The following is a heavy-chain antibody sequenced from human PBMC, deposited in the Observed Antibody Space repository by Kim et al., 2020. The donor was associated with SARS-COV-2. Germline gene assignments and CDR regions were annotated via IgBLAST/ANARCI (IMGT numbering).Heavy chain of an antibody. J-gene: IGHJ4*02. CDR3: AREGGAKLDTAMTKAFDY. D-gene: IGHD5-18*01. V-gene: IGHV3-30*04. CDR2: ISYDGSNK. Sequence: GGSLRLSCAASGFTFSSYAMHWVRQAPGKGLEWVAVISYDGSNKYYADSVKGRFTISRDNSKNTLYLQMNSLRAEDTAVYYCAREGGAKLDTAMTKAFDYWGQGTLVTVSS. CDR1: GFTFSSYA.